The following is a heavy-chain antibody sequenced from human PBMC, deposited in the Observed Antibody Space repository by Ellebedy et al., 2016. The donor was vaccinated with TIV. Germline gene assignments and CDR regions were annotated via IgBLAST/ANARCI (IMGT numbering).Heavy chain of an antibody. CDR2: INGYNGKT. CDR1: GYNFLSYG. Sequence: ASVKVSCKASGYNFLSYGINWVRQAPGQGLEWMGWINGYNGKTKYAEKVQGRVTMTTDTSTTTAFMDLRRLRSDETAVYYCARGSSEWLILPFDFWGQGTQVTVSS. J-gene: IGHJ4*02. CDR3: ARGSSEWLILPFDF. V-gene: IGHV1-18*04. D-gene: IGHD6-19*01.